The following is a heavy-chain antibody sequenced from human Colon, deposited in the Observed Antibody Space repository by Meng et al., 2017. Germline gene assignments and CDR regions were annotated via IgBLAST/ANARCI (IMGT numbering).Heavy chain of an antibody. CDR3: ARYFYDSRGVTWFDP. D-gene: IGHD3-22*01. CDR2: FYFSGNT. J-gene: IGHJ5*02. V-gene: IGHV4-31*03. Sequence: VTLAEAGPGLVKPAHDRALTCTVSGGSISSGDYYWSWSRQHPGKGLEWIGYFYFSGNTYYNPSLKSRVSISVDTSKNRFSLNLSSVTAADTAVYYCARYFYDSRGVTWFDPWGQGTLVTVSS. CDR1: GGSISSGDYY.